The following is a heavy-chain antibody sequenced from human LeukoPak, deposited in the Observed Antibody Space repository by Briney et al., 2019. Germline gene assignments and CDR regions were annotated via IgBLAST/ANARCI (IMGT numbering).Heavy chain of an antibody. V-gene: IGHV1-69*05. CDR2: IIPIFGTA. CDR1: GYTFTDYY. CDR3: ARDGLGSSYSNGWYAY. Sequence: SVKVSCKASGYTFTDYYMHWVRQAPGQGLEWMGRIIPIFGTANYAQKFQGRVTIITDESTSTAYMELSSLRSEDTAVYYCARDGLGSSYSNGWYAYWGQGTLVTVSS. D-gene: IGHD6-19*01. J-gene: IGHJ4*02.